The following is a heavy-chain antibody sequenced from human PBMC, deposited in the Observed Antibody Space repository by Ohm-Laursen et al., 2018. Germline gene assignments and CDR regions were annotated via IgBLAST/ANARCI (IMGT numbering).Heavy chain of an antibody. CDR1: GFTFINYG. J-gene: IGHJ6*02. Sequence: SLRLSCAASGFTFINYGMHWVRQAPGRGLEWVAVISYDGSNKYYADSVKGRFTISRDNSKNTVDLQMNSLRAEDAAVYYCAKADSTGAYYYGMNVWGQGTTVTVSS. D-gene: IGHD2/OR15-2a*01. CDR3: AKADSTGAYYYGMNV. CDR2: ISYDGSNK. V-gene: IGHV3-30*18.